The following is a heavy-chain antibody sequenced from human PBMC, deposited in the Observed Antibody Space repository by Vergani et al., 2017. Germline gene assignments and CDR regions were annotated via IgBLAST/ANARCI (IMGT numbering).Heavy chain of an antibody. Sequence: EVQLVQSGSEVKKPGESLKISCKGFRYSFTNYWIGWVRQMPGKGLDWMGIIYPGDSDTRYSPSFQGQVTISADKSISTAYLQWRSLKASDTAMYYCARHSQWARETSPGIDYWGQGTLVTVSS. J-gene: IGHJ4*02. D-gene: IGHD6-19*01. CDR2: IYPGDSDT. CDR1: RYSFTNYW. V-gene: IGHV5-51*01. CDR3: ARHSQWARETSPGIDY.